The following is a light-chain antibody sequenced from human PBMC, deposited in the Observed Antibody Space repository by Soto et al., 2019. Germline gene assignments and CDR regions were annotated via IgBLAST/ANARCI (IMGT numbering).Light chain of an antibody. V-gene: IGLV2-11*01. CDR3: CSYAGSYPYV. CDR1: SSDVGGYNY. J-gene: IGLJ1*01. CDR2: DVS. Sequence: QSVLTQPRSVSGSPGQSVTISCTGTSSDVGGYNYVSWYQQHPGKAPKLMIYDVSKRPSGVPDRFSGSKSGSTASLTISGLQAEDEADYYCCSYAGSYPYVFGTGTKATVL.